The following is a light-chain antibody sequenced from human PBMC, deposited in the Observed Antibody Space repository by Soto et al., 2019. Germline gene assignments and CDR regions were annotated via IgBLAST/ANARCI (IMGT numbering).Light chain of an antibody. CDR3: QEYNNWPLYT. Sequence: EIVLAQSPATLSVSPGERATLSCRASQSVSSNLAWYQQKADQAPRLLIYGASTRATGIPARFSGSGSGTEFTLTISSLQSEDVAVHYCQEYNNWPLYTFGQGTKLEIK. CDR1: QSVSSN. J-gene: IGKJ2*01. V-gene: IGKV3-15*01. CDR2: GAS.